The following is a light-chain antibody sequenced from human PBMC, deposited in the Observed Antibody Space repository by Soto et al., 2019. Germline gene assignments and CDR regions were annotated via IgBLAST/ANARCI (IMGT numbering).Light chain of an antibody. CDR1: NRDVGGYNY. CDR3: SSYTSSSYYV. CDR2: EVS. V-gene: IGLV2-14*01. Sequence: QSALTQPASVSGSPGQSITMSCTGTNRDVGGYNYVSWYQHHPGKAPKLMIYEVSNRPSGVSNRFSGSKSGNTASLTISGLQAEDEADYYCSSYTSSSYYVFGTGTKLTVL. J-gene: IGLJ1*01.